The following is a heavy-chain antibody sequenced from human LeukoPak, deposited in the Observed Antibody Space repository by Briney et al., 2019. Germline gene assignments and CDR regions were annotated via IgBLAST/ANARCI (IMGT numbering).Heavy chain of an antibody. CDR2: INHSGST. Sequence: SETLSLTCAVYGGSFSGYYWSWIRQPPGKGLEWIGEINHSGSTNYNPSLKSRVTISVDTSKNQFSLKLSSVTAADTAVYYCARAIAVAGSTGVYFDYWGQGTLVTVSS. D-gene: IGHD6-19*01. CDR3: ARAIAVAGSTGVYFDY. J-gene: IGHJ4*02. V-gene: IGHV4-34*01. CDR1: GGSFSGYY.